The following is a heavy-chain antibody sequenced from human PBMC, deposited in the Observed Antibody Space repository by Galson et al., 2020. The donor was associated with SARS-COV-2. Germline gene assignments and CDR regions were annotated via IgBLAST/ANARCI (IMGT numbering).Heavy chain of an antibody. J-gene: IGHJ6*02. V-gene: IGHV1-24*01. CDR1: GYTLTELS. D-gene: IGHD3-16*01. CDR2: FDPEDGET. CDR3: ATAKILGYYYYGMDV. Sequence: GESLKISCKVSGYTLTELSMHWVRQSPGKGLEWMGGFDPEDGETIYAQKFQGRVTMTEDTSTDTAYMELSSLRSEDTAVYYCATAKILGYYYYGMDVWGQGTTVTVSS.